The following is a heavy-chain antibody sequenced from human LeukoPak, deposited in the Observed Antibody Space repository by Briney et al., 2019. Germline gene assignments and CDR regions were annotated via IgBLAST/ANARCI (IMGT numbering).Heavy chain of an antibody. D-gene: IGHD6-6*01. CDR3: ARGSYSSSSEPRPLDY. Sequence: GGSLRLSCAASGFTFSSYAMHWVRQAPGKGLEWVAVISYDGSNKYYADSVKGRFTISRDNSKNTLYLQMNSLRAEDTAVYYCARGSYSSSSEPRPLDYWGQGTLVTVSS. CDR2: ISYDGSNK. J-gene: IGHJ4*02. CDR1: GFTFSSYA. V-gene: IGHV3-30-3*01.